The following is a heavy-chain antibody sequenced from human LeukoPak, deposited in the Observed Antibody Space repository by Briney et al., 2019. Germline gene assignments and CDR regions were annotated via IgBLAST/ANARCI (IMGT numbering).Heavy chain of an antibody. J-gene: IGHJ6*03. CDR2: IKQDRSGK. Sequence: GGSLRLSCAASGFTFSTYWMSWVRQAPGKGLEWVVNIKQDRSGKYYVDSVKGRFTISRDNAKNSLYLQMNNRRDEDTAVYYCARRGLRDVWGRGTTVSVSS. D-gene: IGHD2-15*01. CDR3: ARRGLRDV. V-gene: IGHV3-7*01. CDR1: GFTFSTYW.